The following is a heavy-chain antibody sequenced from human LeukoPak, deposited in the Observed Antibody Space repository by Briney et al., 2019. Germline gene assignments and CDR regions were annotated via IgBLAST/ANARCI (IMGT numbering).Heavy chain of an antibody. CDR2: ISRSSSYI. V-gene: IGHV3-21*01. D-gene: IGHD3-10*01. J-gene: IGHJ6*02. CDR1: GFTFSSYS. Sequence: GGSLRLSCAASGFTFSSYSMNWVRQAPGKGLEWVSSISRSSSYIYYADSVKGRFTISRDNAKNSLYLQMNSLRAEDTAVYYCARDGSSTYYGMDVWGQGTTVTVSS. CDR3: ARDGSSTYYGMDV.